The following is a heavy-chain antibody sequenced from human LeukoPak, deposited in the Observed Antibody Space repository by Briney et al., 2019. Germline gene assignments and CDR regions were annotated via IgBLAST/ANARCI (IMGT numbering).Heavy chain of an antibody. J-gene: IGHJ4*02. CDR1: GGSISSYY. V-gene: IGHV4-59*12. CDR3: AKDVAFLEWLLYYFDY. CDR2: IYYSGST. Sequence: SETLSLTCTVSGGSISSYYWSWIRQPPGKGLEWIGYIYYSGSTNYNPSLKSRVTISVDTSKNQFSLKLSSVTAADTAVYYCAKDVAFLEWLLYYFDYWGQGTLVTVSS. D-gene: IGHD3-3*01.